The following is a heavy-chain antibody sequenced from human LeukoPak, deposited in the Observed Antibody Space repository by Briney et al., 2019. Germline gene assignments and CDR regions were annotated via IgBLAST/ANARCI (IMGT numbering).Heavy chain of an antibody. Sequence: SVKVSCKASGYTFTTLDINWVRQATGQGLEWMGGIIPIFGTANYAQKFQGRVTITADESTSTAYMELSSLRSEDTAVYYCASTPGVSGNYHFDYWGQGTLVTVS. CDR3: ASTPGVSGNYHFDY. D-gene: IGHD1-26*01. V-gene: IGHV1-69*13. CDR2: IIPIFGTA. J-gene: IGHJ4*02. CDR1: GYTFTTLD.